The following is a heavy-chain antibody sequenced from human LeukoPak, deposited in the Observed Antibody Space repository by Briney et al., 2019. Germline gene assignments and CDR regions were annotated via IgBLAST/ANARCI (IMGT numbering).Heavy chain of an antibody. CDR2: IYYSGST. V-gene: IGHV4-59*11. CDR3: ARDRNHYYMDV. Sequence: KTWETLSLTCTVSGGSISSHYWSWIRQPPGKGLEWIGYIYYSGSTNYNPSLKSRVTISVDTSKNQFSLKLSSVTAAGTAVYYCARDRNHYYMDVWGKGTTVTVSS. J-gene: IGHJ6*03. CDR1: GGSISSHY.